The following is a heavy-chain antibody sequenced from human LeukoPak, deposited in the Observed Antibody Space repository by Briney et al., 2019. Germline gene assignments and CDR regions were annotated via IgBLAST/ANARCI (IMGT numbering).Heavy chain of an antibody. V-gene: IGHV4-34*01. CDR3: ARGWGYCSSTSCYLDY. Sequence: SETLSLTCTVSGGSISSYYWSWIRQPPGKGLEWIGEINHSGSTNYNPSLKSRVTISVDTSKNQFSLKLSSVTAADTAVYYCARGWGYCSSTSCYLDYWGQGTLVPVSS. CDR1: GGSISSYY. D-gene: IGHD2-2*01. CDR2: INHSGST. J-gene: IGHJ4*02.